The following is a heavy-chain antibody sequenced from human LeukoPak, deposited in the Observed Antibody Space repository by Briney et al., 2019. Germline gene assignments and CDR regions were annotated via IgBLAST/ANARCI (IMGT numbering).Heavy chain of an antibody. J-gene: IGHJ4*02. D-gene: IGHD6-13*01. Sequence: SETLSLTCTVSGVSISSSSYYWGWIRQPPGKGLEWIGSIYYSGSTYYNPSLKSRVTISVDTSKNQFSLKLSSVTAADTAVYYCARVKAAAGRDSDYWGQGTLVTVSS. CDR1: GVSISSSSYY. CDR2: IYYSGST. CDR3: ARVKAAAGRDSDY. V-gene: IGHV4-39*07.